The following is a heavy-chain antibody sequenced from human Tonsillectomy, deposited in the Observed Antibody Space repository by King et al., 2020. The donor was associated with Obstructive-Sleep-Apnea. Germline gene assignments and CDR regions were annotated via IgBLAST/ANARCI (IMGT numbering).Heavy chain of an antibody. Sequence: QLQESGPGLVKPSETLSLTCTVSGGSISSYYWSWIRQPAGKGLEWIGRIYTSGSTNYNPPLKSRVTMSVDTSKNQFSLKLSSVTAADTAVYWCSRDWDYGDYFDYWGQGTLVTVSS. D-gene: IGHD4-17*01. CDR1: GGSISSYY. CDR2: IYTSGST. J-gene: IGHJ4*02. CDR3: SRDWDYGDYFDY. V-gene: IGHV4-4*07.